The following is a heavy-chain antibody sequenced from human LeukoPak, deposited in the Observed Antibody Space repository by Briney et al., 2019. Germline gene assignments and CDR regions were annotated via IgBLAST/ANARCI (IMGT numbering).Heavy chain of an antibody. Sequence: SETLSLTRTVSGGSISSSSYYWGWIRQPPGKGLEWIGSIYYSGSTYYNPSLKSRVTISVDTSKNQFSLKLSSVTAADTAVYYCARPAQLLSYFDYWGQGTLVTVSS. CDR1: GGSISSSSYY. J-gene: IGHJ4*02. V-gene: IGHV4-39*01. D-gene: IGHD2-2*01. CDR2: IYYSGST. CDR3: ARPAQLLSYFDY.